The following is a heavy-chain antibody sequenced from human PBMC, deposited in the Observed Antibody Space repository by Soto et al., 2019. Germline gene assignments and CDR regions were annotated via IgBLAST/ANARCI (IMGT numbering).Heavy chain of an antibody. V-gene: IGHV1-2*04. J-gene: IGHJ3*02. CDR3: ARGGGIAARPDAFDI. CDR2: INPNSGGT. CDR1: GYTFTGYY. D-gene: IGHD6-6*01. Sequence: ASVKVSCKASGYTFTGYYMHWVRQAPGQGLEWMGWINPNSGGTNYAQKFQGWVTMTRDTTISTDYMELSRLRSDDTAVYYCARGGGIAARPDAFDIWGQGTMVTVSS.